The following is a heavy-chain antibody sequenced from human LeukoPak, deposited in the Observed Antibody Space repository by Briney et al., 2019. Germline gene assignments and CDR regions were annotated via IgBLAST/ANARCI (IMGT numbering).Heavy chain of an antibody. CDR3: ITPLPYSAQ. J-gene: IGHJ4*02. CDR1: GFTFSNAW. V-gene: IGHV3-15*07. D-gene: IGHD2-21*01. Sequence: GGSLRLSCAASGFTFSNAWMNWVRQAPGKGLEWVGRIKPKTDGETAEYAAPVKGRFSISRDDSKNMLYLQMNSLKTEDTAVYYCITPLPYSAQGGQGTLVTVSS. CDR2: IKPKTDGETA.